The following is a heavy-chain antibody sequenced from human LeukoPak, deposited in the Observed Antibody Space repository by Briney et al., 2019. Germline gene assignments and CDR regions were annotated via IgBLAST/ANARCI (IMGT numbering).Heavy chain of an antibody. CDR2: ISGSGGRT. J-gene: IGHJ4*02. V-gene: IGHV3-23*01. CDR1: GFTFSSYA. D-gene: IGHD5-12*01. CDR3: AKNSAYSGDDFFDY. Sequence: GGSLRLSCAASGFTFSSYAMTWVRQAPGKGLEWVSSISGSGGRTCYADSVKGRFTISRANSKNTLYLQMNSLRAEDTALYYCAKNSAYSGDDFFDYWGQGTLVTVSS.